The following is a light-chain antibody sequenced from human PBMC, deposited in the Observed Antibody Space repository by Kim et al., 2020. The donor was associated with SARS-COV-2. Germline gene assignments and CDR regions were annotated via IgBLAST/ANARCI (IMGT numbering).Light chain of an antibody. CDR3: QQRQNWPPLT. V-gene: IGKV3-11*01. Sequence: ARGDTATLSSRASQSVNIYLAWYQQKPGQAPRILIYDTSNRATGIPARLSGSGSGTDFTLTISSLEPEDFAIYYCQQRQNWPPLTFGQGTRLEIK. J-gene: IGKJ5*01. CDR1: QSVNIY. CDR2: DTS.